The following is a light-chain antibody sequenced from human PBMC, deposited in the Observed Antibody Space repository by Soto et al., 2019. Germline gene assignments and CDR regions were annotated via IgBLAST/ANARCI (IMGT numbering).Light chain of an antibody. V-gene: IGKV3-20*01. CDR2: RGS. J-gene: IGKJ1*01. CDR3: QDYGTSAPWT. Sequence: VLTQSPGTLSLSTGERTTLSCRASQNIRGNELAWYQQKPGQPPRLLIYRGSSRAPGIPDRFSGRGSGTEFTLTISTLEPEDFAVYYCQDYGTSAPWTFGQGNRVEIK. CDR1: QNIRGNE.